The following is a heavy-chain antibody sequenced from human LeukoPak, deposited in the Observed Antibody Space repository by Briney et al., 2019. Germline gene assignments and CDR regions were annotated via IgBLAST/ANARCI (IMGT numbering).Heavy chain of an antibody. Sequence: SETLSLTCAVYGGSFSGYYWSWIRQPPGKGLEWIGEINHSGSTNYNPSLKSRVTISVDTSKNQFSLKLSSVTAADTAVYYCARDPQGAFDIWGQGTMVTVSS. CDR1: GGSFSGYY. V-gene: IGHV4-34*01. CDR3: ARDPQGAFDI. CDR2: INHSGST. J-gene: IGHJ3*02.